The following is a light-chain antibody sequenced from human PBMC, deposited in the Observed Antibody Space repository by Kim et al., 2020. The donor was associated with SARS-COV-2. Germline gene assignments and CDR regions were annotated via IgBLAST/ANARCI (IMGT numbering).Light chain of an antibody. CDR1: ENINVW. J-gene: IGKJ1*01. CDR2: KTS. CDR3: QQYRTSAT. Sequence: DIQMTQSPSTLSASVGDRVTITCRASENINVWVAWYQQKPGKVPKLLIYKTSILDYGVPSRFTGGGSGTELTLTISGLQPDDFATYYCQQYRTSATFGQGTKVDIK. V-gene: IGKV1-5*03.